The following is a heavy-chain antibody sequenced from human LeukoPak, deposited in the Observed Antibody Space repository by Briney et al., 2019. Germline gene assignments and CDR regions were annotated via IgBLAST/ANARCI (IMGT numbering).Heavy chain of an antibody. CDR2: ISPTASSI. Sequence: GGSLRLSCGASGFTFSDYYMNWIRQAPGKGLEWVSFISPTASSIYFADSVQGRFTISRDNAKNSLYLQMNNLRAEDTAVYYCARGTGDRPNWFDPWGQGTLVTVSS. CDR3: ARGTGDRPNWFDP. D-gene: IGHD7-27*01. J-gene: IGHJ5*02. CDR1: GFTFSDYY. V-gene: IGHV3-11*04.